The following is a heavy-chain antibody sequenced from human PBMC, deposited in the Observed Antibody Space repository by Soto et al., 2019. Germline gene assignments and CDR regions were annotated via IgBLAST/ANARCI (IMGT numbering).Heavy chain of an antibody. CDR2: IYHSGST. CDR1: GGSISSYD. J-gene: IGHJ4*02. V-gene: IGHV4-59*12. D-gene: IGHD4-17*01. Sequence: TSETLSLTCTVSGGSISSYDWSWIRQPPGKGLECIGYIYHSGSTYYNPSLKSRVTISVDRSKNQLSLKLSSVTATDTAVYYCARGTTTVTTFDYWGQGTLVTVSS. CDR3: ARGTTTVTTFDY.